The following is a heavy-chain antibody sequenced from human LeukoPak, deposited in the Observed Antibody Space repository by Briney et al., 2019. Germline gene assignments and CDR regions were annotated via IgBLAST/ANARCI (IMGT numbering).Heavy chain of an antibody. V-gene: IGHV3-21*01. CDR1: GFTFSSYS. D-gene: IGHD6-19*01. CDR2: ISSSSSYI. J-gene: IGHJ4*02. Sequence: PGGSLRLSCAASGFTFSSYSMNWVRQAPGKGLEWVSSISSSSSYIYYADSVKGRFTISRDNAKNSLYLQMNSLRAEDTAVYYCARDDGGIAVAGYDYWAQGTLVTVSS. CDR3: ARDDGGIAVAGYDY.